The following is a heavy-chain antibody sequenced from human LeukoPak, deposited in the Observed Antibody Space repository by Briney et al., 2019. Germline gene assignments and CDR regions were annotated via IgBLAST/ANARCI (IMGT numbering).Heavy chain of an antibody. CDR3: ARTLTTATTYYYYYMDV. CDR2: INHSGST. Sequence: SETLSLTCAVYGGSFSGYYWSWIRQPPGKGLEWIGEINHSGSTNYNPSLKSRVTISVDTSKNQFSLKLGSVTAADTAVYYCARTLTTATTYYYYYMDVWGKGTTVTVSS. D-gene: IGHD4-11*01. J-gene: IGHJ6*03. V-gene: IGHV4-34*01. CDR1: GGSFSGYY.